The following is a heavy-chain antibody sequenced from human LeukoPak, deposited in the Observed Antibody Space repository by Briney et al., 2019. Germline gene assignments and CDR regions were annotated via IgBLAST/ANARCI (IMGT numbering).Heavy chain of an antibody. CDR3: ARDLEGFDY. J-gene: IGHJ4*02. D-gene: IGHD5-24*01. CDR1: GFTLSSYS. Sequence: GGSLRLSCAASGFTLSSYSMKWVREAPGKGVEWFSSISSSSSYIYYADSVKGRFTISRDNAKNSLYLQMNSLRAEDTAVYYCARDLEGFDYWGQGTLVTVSS. CDR2: ISSSSSYI. V-gene: IGHV3-21*01.